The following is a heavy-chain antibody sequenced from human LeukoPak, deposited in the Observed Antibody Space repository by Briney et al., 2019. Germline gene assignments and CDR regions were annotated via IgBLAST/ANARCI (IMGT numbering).Heavy chain of an antibody. V-gene: IGHV3-23*01. Sequence: GGSLRLSCAASGFSFSSYDMSWVRQAPGKGLEWVSAITGSGGSTYYADSVKGRFTISRDNSKNMLYVGMNSLRAEDTAVYYCAKEGSGGGFDYWGQGTLVTVSS. CDR3: AKEGSGGGFDY. J-gene: IGHJ4*02. CDR1: GFSFSSYD. CDR2: ITGSGGST. D-gene: IGHD3-10*01.